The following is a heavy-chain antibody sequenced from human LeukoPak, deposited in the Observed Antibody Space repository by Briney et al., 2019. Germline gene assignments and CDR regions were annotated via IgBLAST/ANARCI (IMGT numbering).Heavy chain of an antibody. CDR3: AREYSSGWYFAFDI. V-gene: IGHV6-1*01. CDR1: GDSVSSKSAA. D-gene: IGHD6-19*01. Sequence: SQTLSLTCVISGDSVSSKSAAWNWIRQSPSRGLQWLGRTYYRSKWYNDYAVSVKSRITINPDTSKNQFSLQLNSVTPEDTAVYYCAREYSSGWYFAFDIWGQGTMVTVSS. CDR2: TYYRSKWYN. J-gene: IGHJ3*02.